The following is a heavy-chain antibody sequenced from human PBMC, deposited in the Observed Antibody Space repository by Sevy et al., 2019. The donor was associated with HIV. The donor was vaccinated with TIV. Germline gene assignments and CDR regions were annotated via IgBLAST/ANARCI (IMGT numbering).Heavy chain of an antibody. D-gene: IGHD3-22*01. CDR1: GFSFDSYG. Sequence: GGSLRLSCAVSGFSFDSYGMTWVRQAPGKGLEWVSAISGSGTRTYYADSVKGRFIISRDNSKNTLDLQMNSLRAEETGIYYLAEGGGGHYDPDEIAYYFYYYNMDVWGKGTTVTVSS. J-gene: IGHJ6*03. CDR3: AEGGGGHYDPDEIAYYFYYYNMDV. CDR2: ISGSGTRT. V-gene: IGHV3-23*01.